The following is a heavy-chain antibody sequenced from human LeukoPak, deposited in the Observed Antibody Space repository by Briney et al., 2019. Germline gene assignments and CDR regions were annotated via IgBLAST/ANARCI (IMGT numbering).Heavy chain of an antibody. D-gene: IGHD3-10*01. CDR3: AKGQFRVLSRPDGSGSVSFGAFDI. CDR1: GFTFSSYG. J-gene: IGHJ3*02. CDR2: IRYDGSNK. V-gene: IGHV3-30*02. Sequence: GSLRLSCVASGFTFSSYGMHWVRQAPGKGLEWVAFIRYDGSNKYYADSVKGRFTISRDNSKNTLYLQMNSLRAEDTAVYYCAKGQFRVLSRPDGSGSVSFGAFDIWGQGTMVTASS.